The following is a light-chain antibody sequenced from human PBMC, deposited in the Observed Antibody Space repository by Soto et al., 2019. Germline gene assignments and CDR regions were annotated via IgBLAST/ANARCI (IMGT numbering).Light chain of an antibody. CDR1: SSDVGHYNY. J-gene: IGLJ2*01. V-gene: IGLV2-14*03. CDR2: DVT. Sequence: QSALTQPASVSGSPGQSITISCTGTSSDVGHYNYVSWYQQYPGKAPKLVIHDVTSRPSGVSNRFSGSKSGNTAPLSISGLQAEDEADYYCSSYTTSSTLVFGGGTKLTVL. CDR3: SSYTTSSTLV.